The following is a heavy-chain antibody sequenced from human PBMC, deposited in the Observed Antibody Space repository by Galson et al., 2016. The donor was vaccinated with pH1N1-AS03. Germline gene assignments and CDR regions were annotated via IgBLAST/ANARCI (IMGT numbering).Heavy chain of an antibody. CDR2: IWYDGSNK. V-gene: IGHV3-33*08. Sequence: SLRLSCAASGFSFSSFGMHWVRQAPGKGLEWVAVIWYDGSNKYYADSVKGRFTISRDNTKNTLYLQMNSLRVEDTAVYFCARGRGYGQYYFDYWGQGTLGTVSS. CDR1: GFSFSSFG. CDR3: ARGRGYGQYYFDY. D-gene: IGHD3-10*01. J-gene: IGHJ4*02.